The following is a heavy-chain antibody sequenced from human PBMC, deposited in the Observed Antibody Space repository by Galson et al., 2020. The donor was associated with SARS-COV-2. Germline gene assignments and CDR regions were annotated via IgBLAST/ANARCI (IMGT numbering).Heavy chain of an antibody. Sequence: ASVKVSCKASGNTFTGYYIHWVRQAPGQGLEWMGWINPNSGGTNYAQRFQGRVTMTRDTSISTAYMELNRLRSDDTALYSCAGSYGSGSNWFDPWGQGTPVTVSS. CDR3: AGSYGSGSNWFDP. V-gene: IGHV1-2*02. CDR2: INPNSGGT. CDR1: GNTFTGYY. D-gene: IGHD3-10*01. J-gene: IGHJ5*02.